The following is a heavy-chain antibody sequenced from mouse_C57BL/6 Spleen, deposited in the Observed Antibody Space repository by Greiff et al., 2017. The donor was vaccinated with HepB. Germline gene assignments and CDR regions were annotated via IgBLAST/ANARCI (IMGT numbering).Heavy chain of an antibody. CDR1: GYAFSSYW. V-gene: IGHV1-80*01. CDR2: IYPGDGDT. D-gene: IGHD2-3*01. CDR3: ARGSDDGSLDY. Sequence: VQLQQSGAELVKPGASVKISCKASGYAFSSYWMNWVKQRPGKGLEWIGQIYPGDGDTNYNGKFKGKATLTADKSSSTAYMQLSSLTSEDSAVYFCARGSDDGSLDYWGQGTTLTVSS. J-gene: IGHJ2*01.